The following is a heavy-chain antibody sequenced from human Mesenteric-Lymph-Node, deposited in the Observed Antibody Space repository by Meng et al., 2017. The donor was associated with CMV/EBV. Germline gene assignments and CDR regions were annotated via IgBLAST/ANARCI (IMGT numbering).Heavy chain of an antibody. CDR3: AKDGDYDFWSGYLSV. J-gene: IGHJ4*02. CDR2: ISWNSGSI. CDR1: GFTFDDYA. Sequence: GGSLRLSCAASGFTFDDYAMHWVRQAPGKGLEWVSGISWNSGSIGYADSVKGRFTISRDNAKNSLYLQMNSLRAEDMALYYCAKDGDYDFWSGYLSVWGQGTLVTVSS. D-gene: IGHD3-3*01. V-gene: IGHV3-9*03.